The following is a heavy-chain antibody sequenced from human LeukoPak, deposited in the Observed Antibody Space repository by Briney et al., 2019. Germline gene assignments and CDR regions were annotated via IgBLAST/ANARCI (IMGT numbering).Heavy chain of an antibody. V-gene: IGHV4-59*08. CDR3: AGQGMSGTYLTGLDV. J-gene: IGHJ6*02. D-gene: IGHD3-22*01. CDR1: CASISNCF. Sequence: SETLSLTCTFSCASISNCFWSWIRQPPGKGLEWIGYIYYSGSTNYNPSLKSRVTISVDTSKTQFSLELSSESAADTAVYYCAGQGMSGTYLTGLDVWGQGTTVTVSS. CDR2: IYYSGST.